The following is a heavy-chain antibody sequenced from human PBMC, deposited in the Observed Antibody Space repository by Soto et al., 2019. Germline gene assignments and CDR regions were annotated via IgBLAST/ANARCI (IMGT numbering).Heavy chain of an antibody. D-gene: IGHD1-26*01. J-gene: IGHJ6*03. CDR3: ATGLSTRGYYMDA. CDR1: GFSFSIYW. CDR2: IITDGSST. V-gene: IGHV3-74*01. Sequence: EVQLVESGGGLVQPGGSLILSCAASGFSFSIYWMHWVRQAPGKGLVWVSRIITDGSSTSYADSVKGRFTISRDNDQNTLYLQMNSVGAEDTAVYYCATGLSTRGYYMDAWGKGTTVTDSS.